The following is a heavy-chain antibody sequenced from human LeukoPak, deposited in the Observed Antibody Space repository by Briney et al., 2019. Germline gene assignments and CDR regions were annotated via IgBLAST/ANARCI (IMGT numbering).Heavy chain of an antibody. J-gene: IGHJ5*02. CDR3: ARDDYYGSGSYSHWFAP. CDR2: IDYSGST. D-gene: IGHD3-10*01. CDR1: GGSISTYY. Sequence: SETLSLTCTASGGSISTYYWSWIRQPPGKGLEWIGYIDYSGSTNYNPSLKSRGTIFLGTSQNQSSLRLSSVTAADTAVYYCARDDYYGSGSYSHWFAPWGQGTLVTVSS. V-gene: IGHV4-59*01.